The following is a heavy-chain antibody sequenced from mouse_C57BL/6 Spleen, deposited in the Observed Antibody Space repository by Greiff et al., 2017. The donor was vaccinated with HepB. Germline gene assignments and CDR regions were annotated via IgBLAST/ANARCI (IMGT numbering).Heavy chain of an antibody. D-gene: IGHD4-1*01. CDR1: GYSITSGYY. CDR2: ISYDGSN. Sequence: EVKLQESGPGLVKPSQSLSLTCSVTGYSITSGYYWNWLRQFPGNKLEWMGYISYDGSNNYNPSLKIRISITRNTSKNQFFLKLNSVTTEDTATCYCSSWDGWFAYWGQGTLVTVSA. V-gene: IGHV3-6*01. J-gene: IGHJ3*01. CDR3: SSWDGWFAY.